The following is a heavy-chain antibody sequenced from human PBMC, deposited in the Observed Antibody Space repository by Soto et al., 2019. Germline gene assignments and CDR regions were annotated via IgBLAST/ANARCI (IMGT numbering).Heavy chain of an antibody. Sequence: TSETLSLTCTVSGGSISSGGYYWSWIRQHPGKGLEWIGYIYYSGSTYYNPSLKSRVTISVDTSKNQFSLKLSSVTAADTAVYYCARGVIEYSSSFNYWGQGTLVTVSS. CDR2: IYYSGST. J-gene: IGHJ4*02. CDR1: GGSISSGGYY. D-gene: IGHD6-6*01. V-gene: IGHV4-31*03. CDR3: ARGVIEYSSSFNY.